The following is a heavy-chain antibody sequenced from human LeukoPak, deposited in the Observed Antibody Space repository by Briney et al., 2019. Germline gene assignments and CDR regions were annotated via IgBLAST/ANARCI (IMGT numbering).Heavy chain of an antibody. D-gene: IGHD6-19*01. V-gene: IGHV3-23*01. CDR3: ASASRAVAAVRLDY. CDR1: EFTFNSYA. CDR2: ISGSGGST. Sequence: GGSLRLSCAASEFTFNSYAMSWVRQAPGKGLEWVSAISGSGGSTYYADPVKGRFTISRDNSKNTLYLQMNSLRAEDTAVYYCASASRAVAAVRLDYWGQGTLVTVSS. J-gene: IGHJ4*02.